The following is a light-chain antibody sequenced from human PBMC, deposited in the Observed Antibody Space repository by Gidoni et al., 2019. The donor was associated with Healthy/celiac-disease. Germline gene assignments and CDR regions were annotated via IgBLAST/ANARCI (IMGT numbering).Light chain of an antibody. Sequence: IVFTQSPGTLSLSPGERATLSCRASQSVSSSYLAWYQQKPGQAPRLLIYGASSRATGIPDRFSGSGSGTDFTLTISRLEPEDFAVYYCQQYGSSPRFTFGPGTKVDIK. CDR3: QQYGSSPRFT. CDR2: GAS. J-gene: IGKJ3*01. V-gene: IGKV3-20*01. CDR1: QSVSSSY.